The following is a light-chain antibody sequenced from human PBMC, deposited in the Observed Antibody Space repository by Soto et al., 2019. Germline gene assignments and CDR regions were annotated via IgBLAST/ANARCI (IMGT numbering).Light chain of an antibody. V-gene: IGKV1-5*03. CDR1: QSISSW. Sequence: DIPRTQSPSTLSASVGDRVTLTGRASQSISSWLAWYKPKPGKAPNLLIYKASILESGVPSRFSGSGFGTESTLTISSLQPDDFATDFCQHYETYWTFGQGTKVDIK. J-gene: IGKJ1*01. CDR2: KAS. CDR3: QHYETYWT.